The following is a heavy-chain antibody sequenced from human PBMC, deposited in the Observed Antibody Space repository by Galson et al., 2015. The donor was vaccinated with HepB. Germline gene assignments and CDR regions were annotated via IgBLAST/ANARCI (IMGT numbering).Heavy chain of an antibody. CDR3: ARDAPYSGGIPDYYYGMDV. CDR2: IKQDGSEK. CDR1: GFTFSSYW. Sequence: SLRLSCAASGFTFSSYWMSWVRQAPGKGLEWVANIKQDGSEKYYVDSVKGRFTISRDNAKNSLYLQMNSLRAEDTAVYYCARDAPYSGGIPDYYYGMDVWGQGTTVTVSS. V-gene: IGHV3-7*03. D-gene: IGHD2-15*01. J-gene: IGHJ6*02.